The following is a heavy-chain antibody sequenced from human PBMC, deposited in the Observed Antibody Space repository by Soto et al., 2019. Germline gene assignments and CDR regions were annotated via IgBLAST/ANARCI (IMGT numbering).Heavy chain of an antibody. CDR1: GGSFSGYY. Sequence: PSETLSLTCAVYGGSFSGYYWSWIRQPPGKGLEWIGEINHSGSTNYNPSLKSRVTISVDTSKNQFSLKLSSVTAADTAVYYCARGTLGYDFWIDYWGQGTLVTVSS. D-gene: IGHD3-3*01. J-gene: IGHJ4*02. V-gene: IGHV4-34*01. CDR2: INHSGST. CDR3: ARGTLGYDFWIDY.